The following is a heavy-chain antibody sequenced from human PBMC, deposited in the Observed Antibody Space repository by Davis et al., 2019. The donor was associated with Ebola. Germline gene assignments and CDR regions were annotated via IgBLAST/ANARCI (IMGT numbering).Heavy chain of an antibody. D-gene: IGHD6-6*01. V-gene: IGHV4-59*08. Sequence: MPSETLSLTCAVSDASISSYYWSWIRQPPGKGLEWIGYIYHSGTTNYNPSLKRRVTISRDTSNNRFSLKLNSVTAADTAIYFCARHPGVGSASGRLDYWGQGALVIVSS. J-gene: IGHJ4*02. CDR2: IYHSGTT. CDR3: ARHPGVGSASGRLDY. CDR1: DASISSYY.